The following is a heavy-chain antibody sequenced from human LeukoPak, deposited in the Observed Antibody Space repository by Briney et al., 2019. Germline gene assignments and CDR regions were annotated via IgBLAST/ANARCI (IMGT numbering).Heavy chain of an antibody. CDR1: GGSFSGYY. V-gene: IGHV4-34*11. CDR3: ARENSSGWYYFDY. D-gene: IGHD6-19*01. J-gene: IGHJ4*02. Sequence: PSETLSLTCAVYGGSFSGYYWSWVRQPPGKGLEWIGYIYCSGSTKYKPSLKSRVTILLDMYKNQFSLKLSSVTAADTAVYYCARENSSGWYYFDYWGQGTLVTVSA. CDR2: IYCSGST.